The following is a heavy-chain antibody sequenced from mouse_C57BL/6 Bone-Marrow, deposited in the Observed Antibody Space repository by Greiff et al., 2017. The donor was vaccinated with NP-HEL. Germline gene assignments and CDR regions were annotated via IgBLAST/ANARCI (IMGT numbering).Heavy chain of an antibody. CDR2: INYDGSST. CDR1: GFTFSDYY. CDR3: ARDSHRGYFAY. Sequence: EVKLVESEGGLVQPGSSMKLSCTASGFTFSDYYMAWVRQVPEKGLEWVAKINYDGSSTYYLDSLKSRFIISRDNSKNILYLQMSSLKSEDTATYYCARDSHRGYFAYWGQGTLVTVSA. V-gene: IGHV5-16*01. J-gene: IGHJ3*01. D-gene: IGHD2-14*01.